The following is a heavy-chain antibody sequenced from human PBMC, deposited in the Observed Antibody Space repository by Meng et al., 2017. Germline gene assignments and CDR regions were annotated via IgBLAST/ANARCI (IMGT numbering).Heavy chain of an antibody. CDR1: GFTLSSYG. D-gene: IGHD6-19*01. Sequence: QGQVVECGGGLGQLGGSLGISCAASGFTLSSYGMHWVRQAPGKGLEWVAVIWYDGSNKYYADSVKGRFTISRDNSKNTLYLQMNSLRAEDTAMYYCARVVYSSGWSFDYWGQGTLVTVSS. V-gene: IGHV3-33*08. J-gene: IGHJ4*02. CDR3: ARVVYSSGWSFDY. CDR2: IWYDGSNK.